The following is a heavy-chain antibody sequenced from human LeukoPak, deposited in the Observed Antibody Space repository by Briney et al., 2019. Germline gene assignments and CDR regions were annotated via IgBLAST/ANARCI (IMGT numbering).Heavy chain of an antibody. V-gene: IGHV3-20*04. D-gene: IGHD5-18*01. CDR1: GFTFGDYG. CDR2: VNWSGSST. CDR3: ARGYNLGY. J-gene: IGHJ4*02. Sequence: GGSLRLSCAASGFTFGDYGMAWVRQAPGRGLEWVSGVNWSGSSTGYADSVKGRFTISRDNTKNFLYLQMNSLRAEDTAVYYCARGYNLGYWGQGTLVTVSS.